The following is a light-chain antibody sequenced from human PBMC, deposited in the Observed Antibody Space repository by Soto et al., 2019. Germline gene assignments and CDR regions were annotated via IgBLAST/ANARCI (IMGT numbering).Light chain of an antibody. CDR2: GAS. CDR3: QQYNNWPQT. Sequence: TQSPGTLSLSPGARATLSCIVSQSVNKAYLVWYQVKPGQAPRLLIYGASTRATGIPARFSGRGSGTEFTLTSSSLQSEDFAVYYCQQYNNWPQTFGQGTKVDIK. CDR1: QSVNKAY. J-gene: IGKJ1*01. V-gene: IGKV3-15*01.